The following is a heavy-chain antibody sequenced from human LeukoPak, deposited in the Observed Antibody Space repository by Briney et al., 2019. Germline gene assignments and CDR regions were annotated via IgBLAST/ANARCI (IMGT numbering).Heavy chain of an antibody. V-gene: IGHV3-9*01. D-gene: IGHD3-22*01. Sequence: PGGSLRLSCAASGFTFDDYAMHWFRQAPGKGLEWVSGISWNSGSTGYADSVKGRFTISRDNAKNSLYLQMNSLRAEDTALYYCAKDRWGNYYDSSGYLNDAFDIWGQGTMVTVSS. J-gene: IGHJ3*02. CDR1: GFTFDDYA. CDR2: ISWNSGST. CDR3: AKDRWGNYYDSSGYLNDAFDI.